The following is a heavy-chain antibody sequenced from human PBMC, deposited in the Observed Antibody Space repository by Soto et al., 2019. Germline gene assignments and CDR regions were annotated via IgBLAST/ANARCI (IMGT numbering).Heavy chain of an antibody. CDR3: ARILRSDAFDI. Sequence: PGESLKISCKGSGYIFTSYWISWVRQMPGKGLEWMGRIDRSDSYIRYSPSFQGHVTISADKSISTAYLQWSSLKASDTAMYYCARILRSDAFDIWGQGTMVTGSS. CDR1: GYIFTSYW. J-gene: IGHJ3*02. D-gene: IGHD1-26*01. CDR2: IDRSDSYI. V-gene: IGHV5-10-1*01.